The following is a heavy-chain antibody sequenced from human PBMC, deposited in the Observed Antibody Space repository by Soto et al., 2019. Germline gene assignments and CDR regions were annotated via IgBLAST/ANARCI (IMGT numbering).Heavy chain of an antibody. J-gene: IGHJ4*02. Sequence: PGGSLRLSCAASGFTFSSYGMHWVRQAPGKGLEWVAVIWYDGSNKYYADSVKGRFTISRDNSKNTLYLQMNSLRAEDTAVYYCARVPGYSSGWYYGGYFDYWGQGTLVTVSS. CDR1: GFTFSSYG. CDR2: IWYDGSNK. CDR3: ARVPGYSSGWYYGGYFDY. D-gene: IGHD6-19*01. V-gene: IGHV3-33*01.